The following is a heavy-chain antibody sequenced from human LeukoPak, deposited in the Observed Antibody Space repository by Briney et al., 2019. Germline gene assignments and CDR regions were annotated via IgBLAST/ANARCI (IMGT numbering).Heavy chain of an antibody. Sequence: GGSLRLSCSAPGFTFSSYWMSWVRQGPGKGLGWMANINRDGGAQNYVDSVKGRFTISRDNAKNSLFLQMNNLRAEDTALYYCARDGIPTYAFDIWGQGTMVTVSP. CDR3: ARDGIPTYAFDI. CDR2: INRDGGAQ. J-gene: IGHJ3*02. D-gene: IGHD1-26*01. CDR1: GFTFSSYW. V-gene: IGHV3-7*01.